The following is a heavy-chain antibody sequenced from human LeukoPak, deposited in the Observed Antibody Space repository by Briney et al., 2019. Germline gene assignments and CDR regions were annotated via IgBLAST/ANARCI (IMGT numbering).Heavy chain of an antibody. CDR3: ARKRLSADSFDI. CDR1: GDSVSSNSTA. J-gene: IGHJ3*02. Sequence: SQTLSLTCAIAGDSVSSNSTAWNWIRQSPSRGLEWLGRTYYRSKWYNDYTVSVKSRITFNPDTSKNQFSLHLNSVTPEDTAVYSCARKRLSADSFDIWGQGTLVTVSS. D-gene: IGHD4/OR15-4a*01. V-gene: IGHV6-1*01. CDR2: TYYRSKWYN.